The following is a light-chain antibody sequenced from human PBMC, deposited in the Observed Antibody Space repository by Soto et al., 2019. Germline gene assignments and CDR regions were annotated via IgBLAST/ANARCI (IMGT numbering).Light chain of an antibody. V-gene: IGLV2-14*01. J-gene: IGLJ1*01. CDR3: SSYTSSSTYV. CDR2: DVS. CDR1: SSDVGGYEY. Sequence: QSALTQPASVSGSPGQSIALSCTGTSSDVGGYEYVSWYQQHPDKAPKIMIYDVSNRPSGVSDRFSGSKSGNTASLTISGLQAEDEADYYCSSYTSSSTYVFGTGTKLTVL.